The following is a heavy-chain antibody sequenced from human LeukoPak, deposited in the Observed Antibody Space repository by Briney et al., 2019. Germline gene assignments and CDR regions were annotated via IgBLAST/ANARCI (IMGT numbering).Heavy chain of an antibody. CDR1: GFTFSSYG. V-gene: IGHV3-23*01. D-gene: IGHD3-16*01. CDR2: ISGSGGST. CDR3: ANTRGYGYYFNY. Sequence: GSLRLSCAASGFTFSSYGMSWVRQAPGKGLEWVSAISGSGGSTYYADSVKGCFTISRDNSKNTLYLHVNSLRAEDTAVSYCANTRGYGYYFNYWGQGPLVPVSS. J-gene: IGHJ4*02.